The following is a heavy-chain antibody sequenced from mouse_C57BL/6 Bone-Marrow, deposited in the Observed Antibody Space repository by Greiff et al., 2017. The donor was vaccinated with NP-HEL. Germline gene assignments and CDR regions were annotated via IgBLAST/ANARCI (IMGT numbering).Heavy chain of an antibody. CDR2: IDPENGDT. CDR3: TTRYWFAY. Sequence: VQLQQSGAELVRPGASVKLSCTASGFNIKDDYMHWVKQRPEQGLEWIGWIDPENGDTESASKFQGKATITADTSSNTAYLQLSSLTSEDTAVYYCTTRYWFAYWGQGTLVTVSA. J-gene: IGHJ3*01. CDR1: GFNIKDDY. V-gene: IGHV14-4*01.